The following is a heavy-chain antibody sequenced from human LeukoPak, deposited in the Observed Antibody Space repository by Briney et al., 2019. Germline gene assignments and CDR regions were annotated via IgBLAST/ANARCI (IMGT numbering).Heavy chain of an antibody. CDR2: INPYTGGT. V-gene: IGHV1-2*02. D-gene: IGHD3-3*01. CDR3: ARDMYDFLSAAYYFDY. CDR1: GYTFTSYG. J-gene: IGHJ4*02. Sequence: AASVKVSCKASGYTFTSYGISWVRQAPGQGLEWTGWINPYTGGTNYAQKFQGGVTMTRDTSISTVYMELRRLRSDDTAVYYCARDMYDFLSAAYYFDYWGQGTLVTVSS.